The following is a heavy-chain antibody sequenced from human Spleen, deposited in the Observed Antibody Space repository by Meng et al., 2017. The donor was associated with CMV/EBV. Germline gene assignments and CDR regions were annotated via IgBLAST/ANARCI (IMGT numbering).Heavy chain of an antibody. V-gene: IGHV3-23*01. CDR3: ARVGLEWYYYYGMDV. D-gene: IGHD3-3*01. CDR2: IGGNGAST. J-gene: IGHJ6*02. Sequence: GESLKISCVASGFTFSNYVMNWVRQAPGKGLEWVSAIGGNGASTYYADSVKGRFTISRDNSKNTLYLQMNSLRAEDTAVYYCARVGLEWYYYYGMDVWGQGTTVTVSS. CDR1: GFTFSNYV.